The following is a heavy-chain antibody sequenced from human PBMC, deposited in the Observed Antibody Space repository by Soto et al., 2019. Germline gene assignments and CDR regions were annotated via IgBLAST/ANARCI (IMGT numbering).Heavy chain of an antibody. J-gene: IGHJ4*02. V-gene: IGHV1-24*01. CDR3: APWEIAVAGFDY. CDR1: GYTLTELS. D-gene: IGHD6-19*01. CDR2: FDPEDGET. Sequence: GASVKVSCKVSGYTLTELSMHWVRQAPGKGLEWMGGFDPEDGETIYAQKFQGRVTMTEDTSTDTAYMELSSPRSEDTAVYYCAPWEIAVAGFDYWGQGTLVTVSS.